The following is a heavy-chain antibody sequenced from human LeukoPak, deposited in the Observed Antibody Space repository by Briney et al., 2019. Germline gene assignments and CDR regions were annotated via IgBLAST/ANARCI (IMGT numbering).Heavy chain of an antibody. CDR1: GFTFDDYT. Sequence: GGSLRLSCAASGFTFDDYTMHWVRQAPGKGLEWVSLISWDGGSTYYADSVKGRFTIPRDNSKNTLYLQMNSLRAEDTAVYYCAKDLSPYNYYDSSGYYSPGNWFDPWGQGTLVTVSS. CDR3: AKDLSPYNYYDSSGYYSPGNWFDP. D-gene: IGHD3-22*01. CDR2: ISWDGGST. J-gene: IGHJ5*02. V-gene: IGHV3-43*01.